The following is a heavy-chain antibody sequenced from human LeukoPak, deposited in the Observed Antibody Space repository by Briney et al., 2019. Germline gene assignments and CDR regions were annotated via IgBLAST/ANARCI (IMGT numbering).Heavy chain of an antibody. J-gene: IGHJ4*02. D-gene: IGHD5-18*01. CDR2: IDPSDSYT. CDR1: GYSFTSYW. CDR3: ARHGELWLPKTYYFDY. Sequence: GESLKISCKGSGYSFTSYWISWVRQMPGKGLEWMGRIDPSDSYTNYSPPLQGHVTISADKSISTAYLQWSSLKASDTAMYYCARHGELWLPKTYYFDYWGQGTLVTVSS. V-gene: IGHV5-10-1*01.